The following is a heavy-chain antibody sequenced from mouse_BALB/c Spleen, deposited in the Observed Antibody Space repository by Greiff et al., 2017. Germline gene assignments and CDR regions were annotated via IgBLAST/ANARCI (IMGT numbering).Heavy chain of an antibody. V-gene: IGHV5-6-5*01. J-gene: IGHJ3*01. D-gene: IGHD2-4*01. Sequence: EVNVVESGGGLVKPGGSLKLSCAASGFTFSSYAMSWVRQTPEKRLEWVASISSGGSTYYPDSVKGRFTISRDNARNILYLQMSSLRSEDTAMYYCARGRTDYDYLFAYWGQGTLVTVSA. CDR2: ISSGGST. CDR3: ARGRTDYDYLFAY. CDR1: GFTFSSYA.